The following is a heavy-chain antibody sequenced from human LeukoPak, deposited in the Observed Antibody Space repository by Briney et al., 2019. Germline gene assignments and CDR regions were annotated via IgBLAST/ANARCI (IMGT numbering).Heavy chain of an antibody. Sequence: SETLSLTCTVSGGSISSSSYYWGWIRQPPGKGLEWIGSIYYSGSTYYNPSLKSRVTISVDTSKNQFSLKLSSVTAADTAVYCCARPRARGAFDIWGQGTMVTVSS. CDR2: IYYSGST. V-gene: IGHV4-39*01. CDR1: GGSISSSSYY. D-gene: IGHD4/OR15-4a*01. CDR3: ARPRARGAFDI. J-gene: IGHJ3*02.